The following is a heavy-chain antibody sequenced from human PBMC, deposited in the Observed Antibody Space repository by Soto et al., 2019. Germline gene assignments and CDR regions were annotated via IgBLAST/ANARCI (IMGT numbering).Heavy chain of an antibody. Sequence: AASVKVSCKASGYTFTSYAMHWVRRAPGQRLEWMGWINAGNGNTKYSQKFQGRVTITRDTSASTDYMELSSLRSEDTAVYYCARDPLYYYDSSGYQPPGMDVWGQGTTVTVCS. J-gene: IGHJ6*02. CDR3: ARDPLYYYDSSGYQPPGMDV. CDR1: GYTFTSYA. CDR2: INAGNGNT. D-gene: IGHD3-22*01. V-gene: IGHV1-3*01.